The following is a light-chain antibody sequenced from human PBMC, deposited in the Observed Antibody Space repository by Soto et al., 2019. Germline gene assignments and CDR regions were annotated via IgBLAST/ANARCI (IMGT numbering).Light chain of an antibody. CDR3: SSFTSSITYV. CDR2: DVP. Sequence: QSALTQPASVSGSPGQSITISCTGTSSDVGGYNSVSWYRQDPGKAPKLIIYDVPYRPSGVSNRFSGSKSGNTASLTISGLQSEDEADYHCSSFTSSITYVFGTGTQLTVL. J-gene: IGLJ1*01. V-gene: IGLV2-14*01. CDR1: SSDVGGYNS.